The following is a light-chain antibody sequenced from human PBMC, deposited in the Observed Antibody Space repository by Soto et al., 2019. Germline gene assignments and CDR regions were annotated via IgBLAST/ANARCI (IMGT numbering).Light chain of an antibody. CDR2: DDN. Sequence: SYELTQSPSVSVAPGQTARITCEEDNVGTKSVHWYQQKPGQAPVLVVYDDNDRASGSPERFSGSNSGTTATLAISRVEAADDADYYCQVWDSTSDLVVFGGGTKLTVL. J-gene: IGLJ2*01. V-gene: IGLV3-21*02. CDR3: QVWDSTSDLVV. CDR1: NVGTKS.